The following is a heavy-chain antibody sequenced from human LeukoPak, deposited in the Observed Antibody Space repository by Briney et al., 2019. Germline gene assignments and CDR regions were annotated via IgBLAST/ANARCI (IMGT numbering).Heavy chain of an antibody. CDR1: GGSFSGYY. CDR2: IYYSGST. J-gene: IGHJ4*02. V-gene: IGHV4-59*01. CDR3: AGDSMSFYYFKY. Sequence: SETLSLTCAVYGGSFSGYYWSWIRQPPGKGLEWIGYIYYSGSTNYNPSLKSRVTISVDTSKNQFSLKVSSVTAADTAVYYCAGDSMSFYYFKYWGQGTLVTVSS.